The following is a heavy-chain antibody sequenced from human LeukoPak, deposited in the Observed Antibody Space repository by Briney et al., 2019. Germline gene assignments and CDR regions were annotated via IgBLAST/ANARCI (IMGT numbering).Heavy chain of an antibody. CDR2: ISSNGGST. V-gene: IGHV3-64D*06. CDR3: VKDRLRTYYDILTGYFGDY. J-gene: IGHJ4*02. D-gene: IGHD3-9*01. CDR1: GFTFSSYA. Sequence: GGSLRLSCSASGFTFSSYAMHWVRQAPGKGLEYVSAISSNGGSTYYADSVKGRFTISRDNSKNTLYLQMSSLRAEDTAVYYCVKDRLRTYYDILTGYFGDYWGQGTLDTVSS.